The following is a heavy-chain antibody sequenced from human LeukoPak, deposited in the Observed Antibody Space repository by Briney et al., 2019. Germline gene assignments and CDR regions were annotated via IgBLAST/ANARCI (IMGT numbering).Heavy chain of an antibody. CDR3: ARGPIFGVVTDFDY. V-gene: IGHV1-69*04. Sequence: GSSVKVSCKASGGTFTSYAISWVRQAPGQGLEWMGRIIPILGIANYAQKFQGRVTITADKSTSTAYMELSSLRSEDTAVYYCARGPIFGVVTDFDYWGQGTLVTVSS. CDR2: IIPILGIA. J-gene: IGHJ4*02. D-gene: IGHD3-3*01. CDR1: GGTFTSYA.